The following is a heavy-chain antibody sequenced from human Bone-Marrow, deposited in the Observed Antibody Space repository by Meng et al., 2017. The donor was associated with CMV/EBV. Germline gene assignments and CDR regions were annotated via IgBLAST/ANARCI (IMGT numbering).Heavy chain of an antibody. J-gene: IGHJ4*02. D-gene: IGHD3-16*01. CDR2: ISYGGDT. CDR1: GDSMSAYY. CDR3: SSQEGGTSRAN. Sequence: SETLSLTCTVSGDSMSAYYWSWIRQPPGKGLEWIGYISYGGDTTYNPSLSSRVTISIDTSKNQFSLTLNSVTAADTAIYYCSSQEGGTSRANWGQGTRVTVYS. V-gene: IGHV4-59*12.